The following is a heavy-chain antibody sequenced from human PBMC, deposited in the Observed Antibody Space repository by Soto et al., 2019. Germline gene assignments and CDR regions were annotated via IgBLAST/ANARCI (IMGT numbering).Heavy chain of an antibody. D-gene: IGHD1-20*01. CDR1: GFTFSSYS. CDR2: ISSSSSYI. J-gene: IGHJ4*02. V-gene: IGHV3-21*01. CDR3: ARDVITYVDY. Sequence: EVQLVESGGGLVKPGGSLRLSCAASGFTFSSYSMKWVRQAPGKGLEWVSSISSSSSYIYYADSVKGRFTISRDNAKNSLYLQMNSLRAEDTAVYYCARDVITYVDYWGQGTLVTVSS.